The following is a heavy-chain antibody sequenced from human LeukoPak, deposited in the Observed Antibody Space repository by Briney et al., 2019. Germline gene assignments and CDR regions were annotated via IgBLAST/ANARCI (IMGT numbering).Heavy chain of an antibody. CDR2: INPDGSGP. Sequence: GGSLRLSCATSGLTFTSYWMHWVRQAPGKGLVWVSRINPDGSGPIYADSVKGRFTISRDNAKNTLYLQMNSLRDEDTAVYYCARPTTTLEYWGQGTLVTVSS. D-gene: IGHD1-7*01. CDR3: ARPTTTLEY. CDR1: GLTFTSYW. J-gene: IGHJ4*02. V-gene: IGHV3-74*01.